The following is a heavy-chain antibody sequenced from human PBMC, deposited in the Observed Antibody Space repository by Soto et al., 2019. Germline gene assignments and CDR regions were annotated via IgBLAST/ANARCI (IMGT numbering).Heavy chain of an antibody. J-gene: IGHJ4*02. CDR2: IYYSGST. D-gene: IGHD6-19*01. V-gene: IGHV4-39*01. Sequence: QLQLQESGPGLVKPSETLSLTCTVSGGSISSRSYYWGWIRQPPGKALEWIGSIYYSGSTYYNPSLKSRVTISVDTSNNQCSLRLNSMTDADTAVYYCARLYSSGWYSIDYWGQGTLVTVSS. CDR3: ARLYSSGWYSIDY. CDR1: GGSISSRSYY.